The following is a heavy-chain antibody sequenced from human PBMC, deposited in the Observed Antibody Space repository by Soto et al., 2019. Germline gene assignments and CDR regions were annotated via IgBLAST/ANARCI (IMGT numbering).Heavy chain of an antibody. V-gene: IGHV1-2*04. Sequence: ASVKVSCKASGYTFTGYYMHWVRQAPGQGLEWMGWINPNSGGTNYAQKFQGWVTMTRDTSISTAYMELSRLRSDDTAVYYCASAWGITTHGMDAWGQGTTVTVSS. J-gene: IGHJ6*02. CDR2: INPNSGGT. D-gene: IGHD3-3*01. CDR1: GYTFTGYY. CDR3: ASAWGITTHGMDA.